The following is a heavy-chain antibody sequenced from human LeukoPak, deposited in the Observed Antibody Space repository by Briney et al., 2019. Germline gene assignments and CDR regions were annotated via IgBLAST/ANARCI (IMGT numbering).Heavy chain of an antibody. CDR2: IYPGDSDT. D-gene: IGHD6-13*01. J-gene: IGHJ6*03. CDR3: ARPRIAAAGNVYYMDV. Sequence: PGESLKISCKVSGYSFTSCWIGWVRQMPGKGLEWMGIIYPGDSDTRYSPSFKGQVTISADKSISTAYLQWSSLKASDTAMYYCARPRIAAAGNVYYMDVWGKGTTVTVSS. CDR1: GYSFTSCW. V-gene: IGHV5-51*01.